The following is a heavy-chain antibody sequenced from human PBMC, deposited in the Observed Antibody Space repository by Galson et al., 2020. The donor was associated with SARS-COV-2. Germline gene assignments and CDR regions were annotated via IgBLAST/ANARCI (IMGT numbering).Heavy chain of an antibody. Sequence: GESLKISCAASGFTFSSYGMHWVRQAPGKGLEWVAVISYDGSNKYYADSVKGRFTISRDNAKNSLYLQMNSLRAEDTAVYYCASGEGYYYYYYMDVWGKGTTVTVSS. CDR3: ASGEGYYYYYYMDV. CDR1: GFTFSSYG. V-gene: IGHV3-30*03. CDR2: ISYDGSNK. D-gene: IGHD3-10*01. J-gene: IGHJ6*03.